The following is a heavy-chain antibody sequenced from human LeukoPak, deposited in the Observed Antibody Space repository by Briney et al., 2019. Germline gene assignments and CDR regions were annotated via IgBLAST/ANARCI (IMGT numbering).Heavy chain of an antibody. V-gene: IGHV1-18*01. CDR3: ARDKGDYGDYALADY. CDR1: GYTFTKCG. CDR2: SSAYNNKT. J-gene: IGHJ4*02. Sequence: VASVTLSFTSSGYTFTKCGFSWGRQPPGPGQGWVGWSSAYNNKTNSAQKLQGRLTMTTDTTRSTAYMELRSLRSDDTAVYYCARDKGDYGDYALADYWGQGTLVTVSS. D-gene: IGHD4-17*01.